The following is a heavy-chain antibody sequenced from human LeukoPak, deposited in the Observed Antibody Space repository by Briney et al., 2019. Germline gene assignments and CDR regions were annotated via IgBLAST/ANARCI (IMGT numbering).Heavy chain of an antibody. CDR3: ARGRGSWYGVYFDY. CDR2: IKRDGSEK. V-gene: IGHV3-7*01. Sequence: GGSLRLSCAASGFTFTDYWMSWVRQAPGKGLKWVANIKRDGSEKYYVDSVKGRFTISRDNAKNSLYLQMNSLRTEDTAVYYCARGRGSWYGVYFDYWGQGTLVTVSS. CDR1: GFTFTDYW. D-gene: IGHD6-13*01. J-gene: IGHJ4*02.